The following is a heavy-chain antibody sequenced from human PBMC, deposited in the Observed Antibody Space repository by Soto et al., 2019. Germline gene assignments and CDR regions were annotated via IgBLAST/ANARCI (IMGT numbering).Heavy chain of an antibody. D-gene: IGHD3-10*01. CDR2: INHSGST. CDR1: GGSFSGYY. V-gene: IGHV4-34*01. J-gene: IGHJ4*02. CDR3: ARGTRILSRSYGSGRGFDY. Sequence: QVQLQQWGAGLLKPSETLSLTCAVYGGSFSGYYWSWIRQPPGKGLEWIGEINHSGSTNYNPSLKSRVNISVDTSKDQFSLKLSSVTAAVTAVYYCARGTRILSRSYGSGRGFDYWGQGTLATVSS.